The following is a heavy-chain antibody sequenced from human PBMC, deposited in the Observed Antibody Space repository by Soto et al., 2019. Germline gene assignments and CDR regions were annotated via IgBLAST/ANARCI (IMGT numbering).Heavy chain of an antibody. CDR1: GGSISSYY. CDR2: IYYSGST. CDR3: ARYSSGWHYYFDY. V-gene: IGHV4-59*08. Sequence: SETLSLTCTVSGGSISSYYWSWIRQPPGKGLEWIGYIYYSGSTNYNPSLKSRVTISVDTSKNQFSLKLSTVTAADTAVYYCARYSSGWHYYFDYWGQGTLVTVSS. D-gene: IGHD6-19*01. J-gene: IGHJ4*02.